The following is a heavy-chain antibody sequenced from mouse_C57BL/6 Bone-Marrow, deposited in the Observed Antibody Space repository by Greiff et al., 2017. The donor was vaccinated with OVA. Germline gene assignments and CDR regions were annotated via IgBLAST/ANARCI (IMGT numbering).Heavy chain of an antibody. CDR1: GYAFSSSW. V-gene: IGHV1-82*01. Sequence: VQLQQSGPELVKPGASVKISCKASGYAFSSSWMNWVKQRPGKGLEWTGRIYPGDGDTNYNGKFKGKATLTADKSSSTAYMQLSSLTSEDSAVYFGARREGRGYCFDYWGQGTTLTVSS. CDR3: ARREGRGYCFDY. J-gene: IGHJ2*01. CDR2: IYPGDGDT.